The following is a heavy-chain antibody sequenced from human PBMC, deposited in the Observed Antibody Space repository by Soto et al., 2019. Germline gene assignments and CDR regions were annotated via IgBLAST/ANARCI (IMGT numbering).Heavy chain of an antibody. CDR2: IKQDGSEK. J-gene: IGHJ1*01. CDR3: ALGGGGAYNSGYYYNC. Sequence: HPGGSKRLPCAASGLTSSRYWMSWVRQAPGKGLGWVANIKQDGSEKNYVDSVKGRFPISRDNAKNSLYLQMNSLRAEDNAVYYCALGGGGAYNSGYYYNCWDQHSLVTICS. CDR1: GLTSSRYW. V-gene: IGHV3-7*03. D-gene: IGHD3-22*01.